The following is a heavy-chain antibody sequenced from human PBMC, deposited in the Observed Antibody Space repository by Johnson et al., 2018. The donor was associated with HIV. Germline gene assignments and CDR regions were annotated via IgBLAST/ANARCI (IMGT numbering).Heavy chain of an antibody. CDR1: GFTFCDYY. CDR3: AKVLLPQDAFDI. Sequence: QVPLVESGGGLVKPGGSLILSCASSGFTFCDYYMSWIRQAPGKGLEWVSNISSSGSTIYYADSVKGRFTISRDNAKNSLYLQMNSLRAEDTALYYCAKVLLPQDAFDIWGQGTMVTVSS. V-gene: IGHV3-11*01. J-gene: IGHJ3*02. CDR2: ISSSGSTI. D-gene: IGHD2/OR15-2a*01.